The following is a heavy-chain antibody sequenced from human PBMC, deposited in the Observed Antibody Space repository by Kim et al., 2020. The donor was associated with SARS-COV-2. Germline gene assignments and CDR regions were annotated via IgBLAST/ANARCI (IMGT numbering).Heavy chain of an antibody. D-gene: IGHD6-19*01. CDR1: GYTFINYV. V-gene: IGHV1-3*04. Sequence: ASVKVSCKASGYTFINYVMHWVRQAPGQRPEWMGLISIGNDNTKFSQKFQGRVTITRDTSASTAYVELTSLRSEDTAIYYCARGSGWAFDYWGQGTLVTVAS. J-gene: IGHJ4*02. CDR3: ARGSGWAFDY. CDR2: ISIGNDNT.